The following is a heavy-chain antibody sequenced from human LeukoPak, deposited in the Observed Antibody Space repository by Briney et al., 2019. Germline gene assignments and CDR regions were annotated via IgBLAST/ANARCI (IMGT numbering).Heavy chain of an antibody. CDR3: AKGSGPSSGTTFDY. CDR2: ISGSGGST. J-gene: IGHJ4*02. CDR1: GFTFSSYA. D-gene: IGHD6-19*01. V-gene: IGHV3-23*01. Sequence: PGGTLRLSCAASGFTFSSYAMSWVRQAPGKGLEWVSAISGSGGSTYYADSVKGRFTISRDNSKNTLYLQMNSLRAEDTAVYYCAKGSGPSSGTTFDYWGQGTLVTVSS.